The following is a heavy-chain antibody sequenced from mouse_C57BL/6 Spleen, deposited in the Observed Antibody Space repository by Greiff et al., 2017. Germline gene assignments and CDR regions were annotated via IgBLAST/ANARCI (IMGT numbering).Heavy chain of an antibody. V-gene: IGHV5-17*01. CDR2: ISSGSSTI. CDR3: AGPYYGSSYGEFYWYFDV. CDR1: GFTFSDYG. D-gene: IGHD1-1*01. J-gene: IGHJ1*03. Sequence: DVQLVESGGGLVKPGGSLKLSCAASGFTFSDYGMHWVRQAPEKGLEWVAYISSGSSTIYYADTVKGQFTISRDNAKSTLFMQMTSLRSGDTALYYCAGPYYGSSYGEFYWYFDVWGTGTTVTVSS.